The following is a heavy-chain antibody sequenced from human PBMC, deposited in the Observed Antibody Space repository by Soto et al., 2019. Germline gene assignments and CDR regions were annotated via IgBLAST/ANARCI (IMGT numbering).Heavy chain of an antibody. V-gene: IGHV1-18*01. CDR2: ISAYNGNT. CDR1: GYTFTSYG. CDR3: AREGTYYYDSSGQYDYYGMDV. Sequence: QVQLVQSGAEVKKPGASVKVSCKASGYTFTSYGISWVRQAPGQGLEWMGWISAYNGNTNYAQKLQGRVTMTTDTSTSTAYMELRSLRSDDTAVYYCAREGTYYYDSSGQYDYYGMDVWGQGTTVTASS. J-gene: IGHJ6*02. D-gene: IGHD3-22*01.